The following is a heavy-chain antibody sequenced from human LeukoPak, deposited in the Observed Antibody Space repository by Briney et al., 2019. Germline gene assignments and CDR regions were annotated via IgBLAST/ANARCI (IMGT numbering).Heavy chain of an antibody. D-gene: IGHD3-22*01. CDR3: ARARGSSGYYSDAFDV. J-gene: IGHJ3*01. Sequence: GGSVTLSCAPSAFTFTTYTMNWVRQAPGKGLEWVSSISSSSSYIYYADSVKGRFTISRDDAKNSLYLQMNSLRAEDTAVYYCARARGSSGYYSDAFDVWGQGTMCTVSS. CDR2: ISSSSSYI. CDR1: AFTFTTYT. V-gene: IGHV3-21*01.